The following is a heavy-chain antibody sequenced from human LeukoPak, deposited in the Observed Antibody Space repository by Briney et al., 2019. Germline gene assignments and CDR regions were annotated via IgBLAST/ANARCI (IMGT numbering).Heavy chain of an antibody. CDR3: AKQPDSIFGVVICDY. D-gene: IGHD3-3*01. J-gene: IGHJ4*02. CDR2: MNPNSGNT. V-gene: IGHV1-8*01. Sequence: ASVKVSCKASGYTFTSYDINWVRQATGQGLEWMGWMNPNSGNTGYAQKFQGRVTMTRNTSISTAYMELSSLRSEDTAVYYCAKQPDSIFGVVICDYWGQGTLVTVSS. CDR1: GYTFTSYD.